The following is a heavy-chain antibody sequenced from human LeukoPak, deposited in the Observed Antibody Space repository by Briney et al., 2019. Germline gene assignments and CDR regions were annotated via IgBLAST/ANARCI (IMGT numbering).Heavy chain of an antibody. J-gene: IGHJ4*02. CDR3: ARGPYSSGWSPTYFDY. CDR2: INAGNGNT. Sequence: GASVKVSCKASGYTFTSYAMHWVRQAPGQRLEWMGWINAGNGNTKYSQKFQGRVTITRDTSASTAYMELSGLRSEDTAVYYCARGPYSSGWSPTYFDYWGQGTLVTVSS. V-gene: IGHV1-3*01. D-gene: IGHD6-19*01. CDR1: GYTFTSYA.